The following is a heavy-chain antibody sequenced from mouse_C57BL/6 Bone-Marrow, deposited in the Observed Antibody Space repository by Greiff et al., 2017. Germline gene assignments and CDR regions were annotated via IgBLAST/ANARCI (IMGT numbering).Heavy chain of an antibody. J-gene: IGHJ4*01. Sequence: QVQLQQSGAELVRPGTSVKMSCKASEYTFTNYWMGWAKQRPGHGLELIGDIYPGGGYTNYNEKFKGKATLTADKSSSTAYMQFSSLTSEDSAIYYWARGGHYDYDGYAMDDWGQGTSVTVSS. V-gene: IGHV1-63*01. D-gene: IGHD2-4*01. CDR1: EYTFTNYW. CDR2: IYPGGGYT. CDR3: ARGGHYDYDGYAMDD.